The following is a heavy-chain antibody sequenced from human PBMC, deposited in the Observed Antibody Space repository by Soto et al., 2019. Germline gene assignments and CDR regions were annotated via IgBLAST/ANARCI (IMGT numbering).Heavy chain of an antibody. D-gene: IGHD1-1*01. CDR1: GYSFTSYW. Sequence: GESLKISCKGSGYSFTSYWISWVRQMPGKGLEWMGRIDPSDSYTNYSPSFQGHVTISADKSISTAYLQWSSLKASDTAMYYWERRSLRNQLNDDGIDVWCQGPTVPVTS. CDR2: IDPSDSYT. CDR3: ERRSLRNQLNDDGIDV. J-gene: IGHJ6*02. V-gene: IGHV5-10-1*01.